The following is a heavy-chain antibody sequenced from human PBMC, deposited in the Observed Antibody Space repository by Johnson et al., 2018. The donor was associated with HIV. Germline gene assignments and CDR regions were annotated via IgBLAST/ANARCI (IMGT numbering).Heavy chain of an antibody. V-gene: IGHV3-20*04. CDR1: GFTFSSYA. CDR2: INWNGGST. J-gene: IGHJ3*02. D-gene: IGHD6-13*01. CDR3: ARDFIGMAGRRAFYI. Sequence: VQLVESGGGVVQPGRSLRLSCAASGFTFSSYAMHWVRQAPGKGLEWVSGINWNGGSTSYADSVKGRFTISRDNAKRSLYMQMNSLRAEDTALYYCARDFIGMAGRRAFYIWGQGTMVTVSS.